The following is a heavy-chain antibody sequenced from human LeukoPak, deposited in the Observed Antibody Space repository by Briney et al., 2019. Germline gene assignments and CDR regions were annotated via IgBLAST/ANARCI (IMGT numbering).Heavy chain of an antibody. J-gene: IGHJ4*02. D-gene: IGHD2-2*01. Sequence: PGGSLRLSCSASGFTFSSYAMSWVRQAPGKGLEWVGFIRSKAYGGTTEYAASVKGRFTISRDDSKSIAYLQMNSLKTEDTAVYYCTRDHCSSTSCYVRVFDYWGQGTLVTVSS. V-gene: IGHV3-49*04. CDR3: TRDHCSSTSCYVRVFDY. CDR2: IRSKAYGGTT. CDR1: GFTFSSYA.